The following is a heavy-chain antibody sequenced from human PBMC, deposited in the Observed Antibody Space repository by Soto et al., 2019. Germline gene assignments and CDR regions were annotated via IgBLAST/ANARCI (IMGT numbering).Heavy chain of an antibody. CDR1: GYTFPNYG. J-gene: IGHJ5*02. CDR2: ISAYNGDT. V-gene: IGHV1-18*01. CDR3: ARDMDPHCSSSRCFGNWFDP. Sequence: ASVKDSCKASGYTFPNYGVSWVRQAPGQGLEWMGWISAYNGDTNYAQKVQGRVTMTTDTSTTTAYMELRSLRSDDTAVYYCARDMDPHCSSSRCFGNWFDPWGQGTLVTVSS. D-gene: IGHD2-2*01.